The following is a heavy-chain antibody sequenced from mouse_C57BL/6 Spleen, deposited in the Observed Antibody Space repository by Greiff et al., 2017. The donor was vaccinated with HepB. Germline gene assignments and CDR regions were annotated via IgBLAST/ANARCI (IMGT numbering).Heavy chain of an antibody. Sequence: EVKLVESGGGLVKPGGSLKLSCAASGFTFSSYAMSWVRQTPEKRLEWVATISDGGSYTYYPDNVKGRFTISRDNAKNNLYLQMSHLKSEDTAMYYCAREGEPSITTVVATNWYFDVWGTGTTVTVSS. CDR2: ISDGGSYT. D-gene: IGHD1-1*01. V-gene: IGHV5-4*01. CDR1: GFTFSSYA. CDR3: AREGEPSITTVVATNWYFDV. J-gene: IGHJ1*03.